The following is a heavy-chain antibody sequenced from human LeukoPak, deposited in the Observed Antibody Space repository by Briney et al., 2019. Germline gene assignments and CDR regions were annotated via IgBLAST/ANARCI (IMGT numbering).Heavy chain of an antibody. CDR1: GGSISSYY. CDR2: IYYSGST. CDR3: ARVKYGDYEVPYYMDV. V-gene: IGHV4-59*01. D-gene: IGHD4-17*01. Sequence: SETLSLTCTVPGGSISSYYWSWIPQPPGRGLEWIGYIYYSGSTNYNPSLKSRVTISVDTSKNQFSLKLSSVTAADTAVYYCARVKYGDYEVPYYMDVWGKGTTVTVSS. J-gene: IGHJ6*03.